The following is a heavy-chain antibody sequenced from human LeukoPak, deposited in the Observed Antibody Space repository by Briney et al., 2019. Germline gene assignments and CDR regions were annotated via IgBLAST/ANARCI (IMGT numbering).Heavy chain of an antibody. V-gene: IGHV3-23*01. CDR2: ISGSGGST. CDR3: AKAVGRYCSGGSCYMDW. CDR1: GFTFSSYA. D-gene: IGHD2-15*01. J-gene: IGHJ4*02. Sequence: GGSLRLSCVVSGFTFSSYAMSWVRQAPGKGLEWVSAISGSGGSTYYADSVKGRFTISRDNSKNTLYLQMNSLRAEDTAVYYCAKAVGRYCSGGSCYMDWWGQGTLVTVSS.